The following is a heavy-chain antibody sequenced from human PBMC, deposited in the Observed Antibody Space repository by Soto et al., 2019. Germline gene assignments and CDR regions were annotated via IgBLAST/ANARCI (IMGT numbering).Heavy chain of an antibody. J-gene: IGHJ5*02. CDR1: GGTFNSYT. V-gene: IGHV1-69*04. Sequence: ASVKVSCKASGGTFNSYTISWALQAPGQGLEWMGRIIPILGIANYAQKFQGRVTITADKSTSTAYMELSSLRSEDTAVYYCARDSGPTPRGWFDPWGQGTLVTVSS. CDR2: IIPILGIA. CDR3: ARDSGPTPRGWFDP. D-gene: IGHD3-10*01.